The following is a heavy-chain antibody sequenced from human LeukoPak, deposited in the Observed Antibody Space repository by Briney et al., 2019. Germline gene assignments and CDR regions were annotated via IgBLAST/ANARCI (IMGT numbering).Heavy chain of an antibody. D-gene: IGHD6-13*01. J-gene: IGHJ6*02. Sequence: GGSLRLSRAASGVTLSSYEMNWVRQAPGKGLEWVSYISSSGSNKYYEDSVQGRFTISRDNAKNSLYLQMNSVRAEDKAVYYCAGVSSWNSYYYAMDVWGQGTTVTVSS. CDR3: AGVSSWNSYYYAMDV. V-gene: IGHV3-48*03. CDR2: ISSSGSNK. CDR1: GVTLSSYE.